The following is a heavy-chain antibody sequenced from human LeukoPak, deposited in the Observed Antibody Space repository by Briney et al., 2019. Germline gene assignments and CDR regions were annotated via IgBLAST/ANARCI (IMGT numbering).Heavy chain of an antibody. D-gene: IGHD3-22*01. J-gene: IGHJ6*02. CDR3: ARDQKHYYDSSGFSYYGMDV. CDR1: GYTFTSYG. Sequence: GASVKVSCKASGYTFTSYGICWVRQGPGQGVEWMGWISAYNGNTNYAQKPQGRVTMTADTSTSTAYMELRSLRSDDTAVYYCARDQKHYYDSSGFSYYGMDVWGQGTTVTVSS. V-gene: IGHV1-18*01. CDR2: ISAYNGNT.